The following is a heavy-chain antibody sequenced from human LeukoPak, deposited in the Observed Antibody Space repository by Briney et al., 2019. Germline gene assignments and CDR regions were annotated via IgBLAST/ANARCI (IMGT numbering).Heavy chain of an antibody. D-gene: IGHD5-24*01. V-gene: IGHV4-59*01. Sequence: SETLSLTCTVSGDSISSYYSSWIRQSPGKGLEWIGYIYYSGSTNYNPSLKSRVTISVDTSKNQFSLKLSSVTAADTAVYYCARVPDGDWYFDLWGRGTLVTVSS. CDR3: ARVPDGDWYFDL. J-gene: IGHJ2*01. CDR2: IYYSGST. CDR1: GDSISSYY.